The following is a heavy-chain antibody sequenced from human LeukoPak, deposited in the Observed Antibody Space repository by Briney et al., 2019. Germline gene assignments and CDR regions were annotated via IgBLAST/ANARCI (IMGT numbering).Heavy chain of an antibody. CDR3: ARDFKTGFDS. D-gene: IGHD3-9*01. V-gene: IGHV3-74*01. CDR2: IKGDGSST. J-gene: IGHJ4*02. CDR1: GFSFSTYW. Sequence: GGSLRLSCAASGFSFSTYWMNWFRQAPGKGLVWVSRIKGDGSSTVYADSVKGRFTVSRDNAKNTLYLQMNSLSAEDTAVYYCARDFKTGFDSWGQGTLVTVSS.